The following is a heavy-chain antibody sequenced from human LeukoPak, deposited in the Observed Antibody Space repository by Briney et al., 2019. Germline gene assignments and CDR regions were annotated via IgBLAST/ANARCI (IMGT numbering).Heavy chain of an antibody. CDR3: ARDRGVKTSKWFDP. J-gene: IGHJ5*02. V-gene: IGHV4-59*12. CDR2: IYYSGST. D-gene: IGHD3-10*01. Sequence: SETLSLTCTVSGGSISTYYWSWVRQSPGRGLEWIGHIYYSGSTNYNPSLKSRVAMSVDTSKNQFSLKLNSVTAADTAGYYCARDRGVKTSKWFDPWGQGTLVTVSS. CDR1: GGSISTYY.